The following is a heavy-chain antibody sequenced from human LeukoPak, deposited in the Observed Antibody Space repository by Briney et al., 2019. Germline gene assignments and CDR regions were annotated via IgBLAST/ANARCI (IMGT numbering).Heavy chain of an antibody. D-gene: IGHD6-13*01. J-gene: IGHJ4*02. CDR2: IIPIFGTA. CDR1: GGTFSSYA. CDR3: ASYVAAAGTPSFDY. V-gene: IGHV1-69*06. Sequence: SVKVSCKASGGTFSSYAISWVRQAPGQGLEWMGGIIPIFGTANYAQKFQGRVTITADKSTSTAYMELSSLRSEDTAVYYCASYVAAAGTPSFDYWGQGTLVTVSS.